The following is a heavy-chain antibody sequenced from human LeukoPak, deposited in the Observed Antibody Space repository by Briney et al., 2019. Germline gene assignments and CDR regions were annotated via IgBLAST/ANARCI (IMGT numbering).Heavy chain of an antibody. D-gene: IGHD6-19*01. V-gene: IGHV1-24*01. CDR1: GYTLTELS. Sequence: APVKVSCKVSGYTLTELSMHWVRQAPGKGLEWMGGFDPEDGETIYAQKFQGRVTMTEDTSTDTAYMELSSLRSEDTAVYYCAITDSSGWYALDYWGQGTLVTVSS. CDR3: AITDSSGWYALDY. CDR2: FDPEDGET. J-gene: IGHJ4*02.